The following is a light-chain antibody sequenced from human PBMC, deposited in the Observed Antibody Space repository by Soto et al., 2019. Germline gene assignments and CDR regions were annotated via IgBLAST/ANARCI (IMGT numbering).Light chain of an antibody. CDR2: DAS. CDR3: QQYGSSPYT. CDR1: QSVSSRS. Sequence: EIVLTQSPGTLSLSPGERATLSCRASQSVSSRSLAWYQQKPGQAPRLLISDASNRAADIPDRFSGSGSGTDFTLTINRLEPEDFAVYYCQQYGSSPYTFGLGTKVDI. J-gene: IGKJ2*01. V-gene: IGKV3-20*01.